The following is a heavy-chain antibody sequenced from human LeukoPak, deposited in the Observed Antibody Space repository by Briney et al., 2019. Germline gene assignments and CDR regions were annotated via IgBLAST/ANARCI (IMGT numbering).Heavy chain of an antibody. J-gene: IGHJ4*02. CDR3: AKDRYSYALGYYFDY. Sequence: GGSLRLSCAASGFTFSSYGMHWVRQAPGKGLEWVAVISYDGSNKYYADSVKGRFTIPRDNSKNTLYLQMNSLRAEDTAVYYCAKDRYSYALGYYFDYWGQGTLVTVSS. D-gene: IGHD5-18*01. CDR2: ISYDGSNK. V-gene: IGHV3-30*18. CDR1: GFTFSSYG.